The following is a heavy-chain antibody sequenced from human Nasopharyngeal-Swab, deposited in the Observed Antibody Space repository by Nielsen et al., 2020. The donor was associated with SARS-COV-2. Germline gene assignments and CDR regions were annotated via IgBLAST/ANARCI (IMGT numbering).Heavy chain of an antibody. CDR1: GFTFRSYW. Sequence: GGSLRLSCAASGFTFRSYWMSWVRQAPGKGLEWVAHIKQSGSGQYYVDSVKGRFTISRDNAKNSLSLQMNSLRAEDTAVYYCARYCSTTSCPRGFDYWGQGTLVTSPQ. CDR3: ARYCSTTSCPRGFDY. CDR2: IKQSGSGQ. V-gene: IGHV3-7*01. D-gene: IGHD2-2*01. J-gene: IGHJ4*02.